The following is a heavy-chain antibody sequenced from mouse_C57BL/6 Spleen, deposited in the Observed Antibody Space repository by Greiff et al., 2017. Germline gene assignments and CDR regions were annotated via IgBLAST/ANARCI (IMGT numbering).Heavy chain of an antibody. J-gene: IGHJ2*01. D-gene: IGHD1-1*01. CDR3: ARNYGSSYYFDY. Sequence: QVQLQQPGAELVMPGASVKLSCKASGYTFTSYWMHWVKQRPGQGLEWIGEIDPSDSYTNYNQKFKGNSTLTVDKSSSTAYMQLSSLTSEDSAVYYCARNYGSSYYFDYWGQGTTLTVSS. CDR1: GYTFTSYW. V-gene: IGHV1-69*01. CDR2: IDPSDSYT.